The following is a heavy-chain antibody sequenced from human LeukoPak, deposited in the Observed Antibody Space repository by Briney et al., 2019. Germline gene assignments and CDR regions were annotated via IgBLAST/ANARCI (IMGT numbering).Heavy chain of an antibody. D-gene: IGHD6-19*01. Sequence: GESLKISCQGSGYNFPIYWIGWVRQMPGQGLEWMGIIYPGDSDTRYSPSFQGQVTISADKSISTAYLQWSSLKASDTAMYYCARRDIAVANDAFDIWGQGTMVTVSS. CDR1: GYNFPIYW. CDR2: IYPGDSDT. J-gene: IGHJ3*02. CDR3: ARRDIAVANDAFDI. V-gene: IGHV5-51*01.